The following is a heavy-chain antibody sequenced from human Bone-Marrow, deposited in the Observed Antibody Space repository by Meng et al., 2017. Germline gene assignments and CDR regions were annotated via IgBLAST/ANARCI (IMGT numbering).Heavy chain of an antibody. CDR3: ARGPTTMAHDFDY. CDR2: INHSGST. J-gene: IGHJ4*02. V-gene: IGHV4-34*01. CDR1: GGSFSDYY. D-gene: IGHD4-11*01. Sequence: QVQLLQWGAGLLHPSETLSLTCVVSGGSFSDYYWSWIRQPPGKGLEWIGEINHSGSTNYNPSLESRATISVDTSQNNLSLKLSSVTAADSAVYYCARGPTTMAHDFDYWGQGTLVTVSS.